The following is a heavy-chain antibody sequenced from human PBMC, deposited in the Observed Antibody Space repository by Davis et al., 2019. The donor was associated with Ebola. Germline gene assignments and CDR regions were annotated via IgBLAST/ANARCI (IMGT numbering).Heavy chain of an antibody. J-gene: IGHJ4*02. D-gene: IGHD2-2*01. CDR3: ASSYCSSTSCLYFDY. CDR2: IIPIFGTA. CDR1: GGTFSSYA. Sequence: SVKVSCKASGGTFSSYAISWVRQTPGQGLEWMGGIIPIFGTANYAQKFQGRVTITADESTSTAYMELSSLRSEETAVYYCASSYCSSTSCLYFDYWGQGTLVTVSS. V-gene: IGHV1-69*13.